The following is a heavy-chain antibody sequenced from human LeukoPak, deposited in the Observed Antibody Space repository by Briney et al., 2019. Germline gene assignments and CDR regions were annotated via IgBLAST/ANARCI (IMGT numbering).Heavy chain of an antibody. Sequence: GGSLRLSCAASGFTVSSNYMTWVRQAPGKGLEWVSVIYGGGGTYYADSVKGRFTISRDSSKNTLYLRMNNLKTEDTAVYYCATHSGGYWGQGTLVTVSS. CDR2: IYGGGGT. D-gene: IGHD3-16*01. J-gene: IGHJ4*02. CDR3: ATHSGGY. V-gene: IGHV3-66*01. CDR1: GFTVSSNY.